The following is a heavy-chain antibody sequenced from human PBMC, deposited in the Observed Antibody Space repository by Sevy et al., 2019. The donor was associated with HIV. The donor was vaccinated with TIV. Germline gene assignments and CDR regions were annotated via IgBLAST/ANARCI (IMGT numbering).Heavy chain of an antibody. Sequence: GWSLRLSCAASGFTFSSYSMNWVRQAPGKGLEWVSSISSSSSYIYYADSVKGRFTISRDNAKNSLYLQMNSLRAEDTAVYYCARSKRRQQLVPWYFDLWGRGTLVTVSS. CDR2: ISSSSSYI. D-gene: IGHD6-13*01. CDR3: ARSKRRQQLVPWYFDL. CDR1: GFTFSSYS. V-gene: IGHV3-21*01. J-gene: IGHJ2*01.